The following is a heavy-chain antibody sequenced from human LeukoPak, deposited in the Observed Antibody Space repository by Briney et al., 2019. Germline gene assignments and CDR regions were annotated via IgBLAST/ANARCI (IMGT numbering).Heavy chain of an antibody. J-gene: IGHJ4*02. CDR2: IIPIFGTA. V-gene: IGHV1-69*13. CDR3: ARDPADSGYDGGY. Sequence: SVKVSCKASGGTFSSYAISWVRQAPGQGLEWMGGIIPIFGTANYAQKFQGRVTITADESTSTAYMELSSLRSEDTAVYYCARDPADSGYDGGYWGQGTLVTVSS. D-gene: IGHD5-12*01. CDR1: GGTFSSYA.